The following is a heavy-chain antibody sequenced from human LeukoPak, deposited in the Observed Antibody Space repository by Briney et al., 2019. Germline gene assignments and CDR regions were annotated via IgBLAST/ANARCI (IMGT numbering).Heavy chain of an antibody. D-gene: IGHD2-15*01. Sequence: PGGSLRLSCEASGFTLSSYWMHWVRQAPGKGLVWVSRIRSDGTTTSYADSVKGRFTISRDSAKNTLYLQMNSLRAEDTAVYYCARGYCSGGSCYFDYWGQGTLVTVSS. CDR1: GFTLSSYW. CDR3: ARGYCSGGSCYFDY. CDR2: IRSDGTTT. J-gene: IGHJ4*02. V-gene: IGHV3-74*01.